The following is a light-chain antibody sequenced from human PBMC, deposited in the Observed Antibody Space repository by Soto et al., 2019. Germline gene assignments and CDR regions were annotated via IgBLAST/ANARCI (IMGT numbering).Light chain of an antibody. Sequence: DIQMTQSPSTLSASVGDRVISTCRASQSISDYLAWYQQKPGKAPKLLIYDASNLESGVPSTFSGRGSGTEFTLTISSLQPDDFATYYCQQYNSYWTFGQGTTGDIK. CDR3: QQYNSYWT. J-gene: IGKJ1*01. CDR2: DAS. CDR1: QSISDY. V-gene: IGKV1-5*01.